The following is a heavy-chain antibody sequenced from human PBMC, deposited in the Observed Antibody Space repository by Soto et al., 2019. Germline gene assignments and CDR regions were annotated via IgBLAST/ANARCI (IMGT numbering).Heavy chain of an antibody. CDR3: AKDCLSWPPLRWFGELFPFFDY. CDR1: GFTFSSYA. J-gene: IGHJ4*02. Sequence: GGSLRLSCAASGFTFSSYAMSWVRQAPGKGLEWVSAIRGSGGSTYYADSGKGRFTISRDNSKNTLYRQMNSLRAEDTAVYYCAKDCLSWPPLRWFGELFPFFDYWGQGTLVTVSS. D-gene: IGHD3-10*01. V-gene: IGHV3-23*01. CDR2: IRGSGGST.